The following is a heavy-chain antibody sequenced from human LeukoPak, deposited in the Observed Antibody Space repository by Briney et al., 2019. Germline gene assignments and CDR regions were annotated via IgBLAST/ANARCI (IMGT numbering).Heavy chain of an antibody. D-gene: IGHD6-13*01. CDR2: ISWNSGSI. CDR1: GFTFDDYA. Sequence: PGGSLRLSCAASGFTFDDYAMHWVRQAPGKGLEWVSGISWNSGSIGYADSVKGRFTISRDNAKNSLYLQMNSLRAEDTALYYCAKDIGSSWYGEGFDYWGQGTLVTVSS. J-gene: IGHJ4*02. V-gene: IGHV3-9*01. CDR3: AKDIGSSWYGEGFDY.